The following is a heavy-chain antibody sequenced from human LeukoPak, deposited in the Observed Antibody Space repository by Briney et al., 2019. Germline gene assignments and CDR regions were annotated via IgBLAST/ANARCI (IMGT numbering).Heavy chain of an antibody. V-gene: IGHV3-74*01. CDR3: ARDGLAAITFDY. CDR2: ISSDGSST. CDR1: GFTFSSYW. D-gene: IGHD5-24*01. J-gene: IGHJ4*02. Sequence: GGSLRLSCVASGFTFSSYWMHWVRQAPGKGLVWVSHISSDGSSTTYADSVKGRFTISRDNAKNTLYLQMNSLRAEDTAVYYCARDGLAAITFDYWGQGILVTVSS.